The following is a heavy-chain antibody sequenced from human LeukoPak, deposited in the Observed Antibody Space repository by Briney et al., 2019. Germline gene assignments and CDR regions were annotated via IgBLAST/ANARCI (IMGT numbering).Heavy chain of an antibody. D-gene: IGHD1-26*01. CDR2: IYPGDSNT. J-gene: IGHJ4*02. CDR3: ARRNAGDYFDY. Sequence: GESLKISCKGSGYSFTTYWIGWVRQMPGKGLEWMGIIYPGDSNTRYSPSFQGQVTISADRSISIAFLQWSSLRASDTAMYYCARRNAGDYFDYWGQGTLVTVSS. CDR1: GYSFTTYW. V-gene: IGHV5-51*01.